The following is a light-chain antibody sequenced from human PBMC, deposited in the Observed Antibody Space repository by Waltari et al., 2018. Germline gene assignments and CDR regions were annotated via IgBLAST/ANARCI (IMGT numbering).Light chain of an antibody. J-gene: IGKJ1*01. V-gene: IGKV3D-15*01. Sequence: IVMTQSPATLSLSPGESATLSCRASQSVRSTFAWFQQKPGQPPRPLIYGTSTRATGTPARFTGSGSGTEFSLTISSLQPEDFATYYCQQYDYWPWTFGQGTRVETK. CDR3: QQYDYWPWT. CDR2: GTS. CDR1: QSVRST.